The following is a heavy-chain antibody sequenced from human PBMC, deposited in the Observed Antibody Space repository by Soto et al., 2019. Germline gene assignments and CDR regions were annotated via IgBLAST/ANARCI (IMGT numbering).Heavy chain of an antibody. D-gene: IGHD6-13*01. Sequence: QVQLVQSGAEVKKPGSSVKVSCKASGGTFSSYAISWVRQAPGQGLEWMGGIIPIFGTANYAQKFQGRVTITADEYTSTAYMELSSLRSEDTAVYYCARVPGIAAAGTPPRYYYYGMDVWGQGTTVTVSS. CDR1: GGTFSSYA. J-gene: IGHJ6*02. CDR3: ARVPGIAAAGTPPRYYYYGMDV. V-gene: IGHV1-69*01. CDR2: IIPIFGTA.